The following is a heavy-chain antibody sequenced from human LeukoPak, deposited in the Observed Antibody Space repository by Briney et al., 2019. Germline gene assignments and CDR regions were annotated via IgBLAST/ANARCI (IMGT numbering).Heavy chain of an antibody. CDR2: ISSSGYTI. J-gene: IGHJ4*02. CDR1: GFTFSLSG. CDR3: AKDAGSFFDH. D-gene: IGHD3-10*01. V-gene: IGHV3-48*01. Sequence: GGSLRLSCAASGFTFSLSGMNWVGQAPGKGREGVAYISSSGYTIAYPDSVKGRFTISRDSDKSSVFLQMNSLRVEDTAIYYCAKDAGSFFDHWGQGTLVTVSS.